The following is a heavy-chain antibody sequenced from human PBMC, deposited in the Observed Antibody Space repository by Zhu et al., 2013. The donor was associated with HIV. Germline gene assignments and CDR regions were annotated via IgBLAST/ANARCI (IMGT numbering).Heavy chain of an antibody. CDR1: GGTFSSSA. Sequence: QVQLVQSGAEMKKPGSSVKVSCKASGGTFSSSAISWVRQAPGQGLEWMGGIIPVFGTANYAQKFQGRVTITADESTTTAYMKLSSLTSEDTAVYYCARVEVRITVWDVSRYRCTSRVPRFYPTRFGTRTGNPVRYDP. CDR3: ARVEVRITVWDVSRYRCTSRVPRFYPTRFGTRTGNPVRYDP. CDR2: IIPVFGTA. J-gene: IGHJ5*02. D-gene: IGHD3-10*01. V-gene: IGHV1-69*01.